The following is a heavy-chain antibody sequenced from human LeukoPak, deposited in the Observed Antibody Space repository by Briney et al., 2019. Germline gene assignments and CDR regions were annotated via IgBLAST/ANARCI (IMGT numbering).Heavy chain of an antibody. CDR1: GFTFGSYA. CDR2: ISGSGGTT. V-gene: IGHV3-23*01. D-gene: IGHD5-18*01. Sequence: GGSLRLSCAASGFTFGSYAMSWVRQAPGKGLEWVSGISGSGGTTYYADSVKGRFTISRDNSKNTLYLQMNSLRAEDTAVYYCAKASGYSYYYYYMDVWGKGTTVTVSS. CDR3: AKASGYSYYYYYMDV. J-gene: IGHJ6*03.